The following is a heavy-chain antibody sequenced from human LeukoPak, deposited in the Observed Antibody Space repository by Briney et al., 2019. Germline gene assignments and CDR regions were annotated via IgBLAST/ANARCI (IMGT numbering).Heavy chain of an antibody. CDR1: GFTFGNYE. CDR2: INIGSTV. V-gene: IGHV3-69-1*02. Sequence: NPGGSLRLSCAASGFTFGNYEMNWVRQAPGKGLEWISYINIGSTVYYAESVKGRFIISRDNAKNSLFLQMNSLRAEDTAVYYCAKRQVGATFFDPWGQGTLVTVSS. J-gene: IGHJ5*02. CDR3: AKRQVGATFFDP. D-gene: IGHD1-26*01.